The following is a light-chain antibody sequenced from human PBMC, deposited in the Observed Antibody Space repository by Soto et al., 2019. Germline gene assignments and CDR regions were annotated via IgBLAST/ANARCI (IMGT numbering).Light chain of an antibody. Sequence: QSALTQPASVSGSPGQSITISCTGTSSDVGGYNYVSWYQQHPGKAPKLMIYEVSNRPSGVSNRFSGSKSGNTASLTISGLQAEDEADYACQSYDSSLGEWVFGGGTKLTVL. V-gene: IGLV2-14*01. CDR1: SSDVGGYNY. CDR3: QSYDSSLGEWV. J-gene: IGLJ3*02. CDR2: EVS.